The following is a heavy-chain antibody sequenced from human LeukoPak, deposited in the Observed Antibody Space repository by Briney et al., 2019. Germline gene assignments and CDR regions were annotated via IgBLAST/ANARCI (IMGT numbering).Heavy chain of an antibody. J-gene: IGHJ4*02. CDR2: IIPIFGTA. Sequence: SVKVSFKASGGTFSSYAISWVRQAPGQGLEWMGGIIPIFGTANYAQKFQGRVTITTDESTSTAYMELSSLRSEDTAVYYCAREYYYDSSGSCSFDYWGQGTMVTVSS. CDR1: GGTFSSYA. D-gene: IGHD3-22*01. V-gene: IGHV1-69*05. CDR3: AREYYYDSSGSCSFDY.